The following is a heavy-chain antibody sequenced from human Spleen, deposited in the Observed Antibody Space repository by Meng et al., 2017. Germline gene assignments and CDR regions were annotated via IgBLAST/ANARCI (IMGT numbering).Heavy chain of an antibody. J-gene: IGHJ4*02. CDR2: VKQDGSDK. Sequence: GESLKISCAASGFTFTNYWMSWVRQAPGKGLEWVASVKQDGSDKYYVDPVKGRFTISRDNAENSLFLQMNSLRDEDTAVYYCAREDNGGFDYWGQGTLVTVSS. CDR1: GFTFTNYW. CDR3: AREDNGGFDY. V-gene: IGHV3-7*01. D-gene: IGHD4-23*01.